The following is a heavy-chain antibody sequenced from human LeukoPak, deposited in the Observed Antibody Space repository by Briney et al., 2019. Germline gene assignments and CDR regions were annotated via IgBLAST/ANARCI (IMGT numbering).Heavy chain of an antibody. D-gene: IGHD3-22*01. CDR2: IYYGGST. J-gene: IGHJ4*02. CDR1: GGSISSSSYY. Sequence: SETLSLTCTVSGGSISSSSYYWGWIRQPPGKGLEWIGSIYYGGSTYYNPSLKSRVTISVDTSKNQFSLKLSSVTAADTAVYYCARRRYDSSGYYYFDYWGQGTLVTVSS. CDR3: ARRRYDSSGYYYFDY. V-gene: IGHV4-39*01.